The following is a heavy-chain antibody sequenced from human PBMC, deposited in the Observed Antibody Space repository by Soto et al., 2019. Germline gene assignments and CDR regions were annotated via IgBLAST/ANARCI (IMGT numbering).Heavy chain of an antibody. V-gene: IGHV4-34*09. CDR3: ARDGFYDFWSGYPTGMDV. CDR1: GGSFSDYY. D-gene: IGHD3-3*01. Sequence: PSETLSLTCAVYGGSFSDYYWNWIRQPPGKGLEWIGEINHGGSTNYNPSLKSRVTISVDTSKNQFSLKLSSVTAADTAVYYCARDGFYDFWSGYPTGMDVWGQGTTVTVSS. J-gene: IGHJ6*02. CDR2: INHGGST.